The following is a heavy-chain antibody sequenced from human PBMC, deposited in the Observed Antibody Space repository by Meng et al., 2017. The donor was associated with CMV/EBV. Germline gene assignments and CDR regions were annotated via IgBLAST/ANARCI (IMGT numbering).Heavy chain of an antibody. CDR3: ASSDPAMTYYYYYGMDV. CDR2: IIPIFGTA. V-gene: IGHV1-69*05. J-gene: IGHJ6*02. D-gene: IGHD5-18*01. Sequence: SVKVSCKASVGTFSSYAISWVRQAPGQGLEWMGGIIPIFGTANYAQKFQGRVTITTDESTSTAYMELSSLRSEDTAVYYCASSDPAMTYYYYYGMDVWGQGTTVTVSS. CDR1: VGTFSSYA.